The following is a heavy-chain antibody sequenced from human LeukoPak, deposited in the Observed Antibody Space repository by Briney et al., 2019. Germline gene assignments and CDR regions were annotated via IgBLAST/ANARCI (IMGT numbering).Heavy chain of an antibody. J-gene: IGHJ4*02. CDR3: AREPHGSGLLCDY. D-gene: IGHD6-19*01. CDR2: TYYRSTWLN. V-gene: IGHV6-1*01. CDR1: GDSVSSNSAA. Sequence: SRTLSLTCAISGDSVSSNSAAWNWIRQSPSRGLEWLGRTYYRSTWLNDYAGSLKSRISINPDTSKNQFSLQLNSVTPEDTAVYFCAREPHGSGLLCDYWGRGTLVTVSS.